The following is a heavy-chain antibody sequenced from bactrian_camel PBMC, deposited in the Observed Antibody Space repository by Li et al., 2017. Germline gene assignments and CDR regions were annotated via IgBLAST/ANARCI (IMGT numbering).Heavy chain of an antibody. V-gene: IGHV3S10*01. D-gene: IGHD1*01. CDR2: ILDNGTA. CDR3: ALESNLMWNGLRTDFDY. J-gene: IGHJ6*01. CDR1: GFTRRRDC. Sequence: VQLVESGGASVQAGDSLKLSCAASGFTRRRDCMSWFRLVPGKDREGVARILDNGTAIYADSVKGRFTISKDNAKDTLYLQMDALEPDDTAIYYCALESNLMWNGLRTDFDYWGQGTQVTVS.